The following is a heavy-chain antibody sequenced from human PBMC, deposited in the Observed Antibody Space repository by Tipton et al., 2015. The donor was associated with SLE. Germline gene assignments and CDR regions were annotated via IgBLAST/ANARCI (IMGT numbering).Heavy chain of an antibody. CDR2: IYSGGST. CDR1: GFTFSSYW. D-gene: IGHD3-22*01. Sequence: SLRLSCAASGFTFSSYWMSWVRQAPGKGLEWVSVIYSGGSTYYADSVKGRFTISRDNAKNSLYLQMNSLRAEDTAVYYCARTGDSSGMGDYWGQGTLVTVSS. J-gene: IGHJ4*02. V-gene: IGHV3-53*01. CDR3: ARTGDSSGMGDY.